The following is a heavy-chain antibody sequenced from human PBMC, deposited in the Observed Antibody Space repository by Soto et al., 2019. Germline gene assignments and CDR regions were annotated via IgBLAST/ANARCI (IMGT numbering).Heavy chain of an antibody. J-gene: IGHJ6*02. CDR1: GDSISRYY. Sequence: QVQLQESGPGLVKPSETLSLTCTVSGDSISRYYWSWIRLSPGKGLEWIGYMCYSGETNYNPSVKGRVTISVDRTKNQFSLKLSSVTAADTAVYYCARDQGGEFLKGSGMDVWGQGTTVTVSS. D-gene: IGHD3-10*01. CDR3: ARDQGGEFLKGSGMDV. CDR2: MCYSGET. V-gene: IGHV4-59*01.